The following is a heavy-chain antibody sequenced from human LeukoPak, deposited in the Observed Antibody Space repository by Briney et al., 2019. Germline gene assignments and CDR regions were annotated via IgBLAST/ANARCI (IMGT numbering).Heavy chain of an antibody. Sequence: GRTLRLSCAVSGFTHRIYAMHGVRDAPGKGLEWGAVISYEGSNKYYADSVKGRFTISRDNSKNTLYLQMNSLRAEDTAVYYCARRYSYGYYYYYGMDVWGQGTTVTVSS. V-gene: IGHV3-30-3*01. CDR2: ISYEGSNK. D-gene: IGHD5-18*01. CDR3: ARRYSYGYYYYYGMDV. J-gene: IGHJ6*02. CDR1: GFTHRIYA.